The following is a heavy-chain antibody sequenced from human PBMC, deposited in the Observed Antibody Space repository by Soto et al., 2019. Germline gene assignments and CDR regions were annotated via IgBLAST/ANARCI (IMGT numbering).Heavy chain of an antibody. Sequence: QVHLVQSGAEVKKPGSSVRVSCKASGGSFSNYAVTWVRQAPGQRLEWMGGITPMFGIANYAQKFQGRVTLTADESTGTAYMELSSLRSDDTATYYCASDRPHSGFEDWGQGTLVTVSS. CDR3: ASDRPHSGFED. CDR1: GGSFSNYA. CDR2: ITPMFGIA. J-gene: IGHJ4*02. V-gene: IGHV1-69*01.